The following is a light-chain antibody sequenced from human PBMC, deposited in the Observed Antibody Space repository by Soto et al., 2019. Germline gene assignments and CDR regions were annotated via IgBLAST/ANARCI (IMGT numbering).Light chain of an antibody. V-gene: IGLV2-18*01. J-gene: IGLJ2*01. CDR2: EVN. CDR1: SSDVGAYNR. CDR3: SLYTSSSTVA. Sequence: QSALTQPPSVSASPGQSVTIPCTATSSDVGAYNRVSWYQQYPGTPPKLMISEVNNRPSGVPDPFSGSKSGNTASLTISGLQAEDEADYYCSLYTSSSTVAFGGGTKLTVL.